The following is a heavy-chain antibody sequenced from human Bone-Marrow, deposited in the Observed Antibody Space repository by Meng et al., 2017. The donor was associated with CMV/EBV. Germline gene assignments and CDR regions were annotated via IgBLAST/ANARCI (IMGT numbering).Heavy chain of an antibody. V-gene: IGHV1-69*02. D-gene: IGHD2-2*01. Sequence: SVKVSCKASGGTFSSYTISWVRQAPGQGLEWMGRIIPILGIANYAQKFQGRVTITADKSTSTAYMELSSLRSEETAVYYCAGRALGYCSSTSCYGYYYYGMDVWGQGTTVTVSS. J-gene: IGHJ6*02. CDR2: IIPILGIA. CDR3: AGRALGYCSSTSCYGYYYYGMDV. CDR1: GGTFSSYT.